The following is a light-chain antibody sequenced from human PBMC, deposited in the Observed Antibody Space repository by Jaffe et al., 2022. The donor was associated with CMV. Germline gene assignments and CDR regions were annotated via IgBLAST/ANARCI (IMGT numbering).Light chain of an antibody. V-gene: IGLV1-51*02. Sequence: QSVLTQPPSVSAAPGQRVTISCSGSSSNIGNNYVSWYQHLPGTAPKLLIYENNKRPSGIPDRFSGSKSGTSATLGITGLQAGDEADYYCGTWDSGLSAVFGGGTKLTVL. CDR1: SSNIGNNY. CDR3: GTWDSGLSAV. J-gene: IGLJ3*02. CDR2: ENN.